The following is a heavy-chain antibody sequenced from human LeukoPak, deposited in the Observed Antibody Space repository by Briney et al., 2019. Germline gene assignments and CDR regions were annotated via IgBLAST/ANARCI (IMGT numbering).Heavy chain of an antibody. D-gene: IGHD4-17*01. J-gene: IGHJ4*02. CDR2: ISSDGSVI. Sequence: GGSLRLSCAASGFTFSNYAIHWVRQVPGRGLEWVALISSDGSVIYDADSVKGRFAISRDNSKNTLYLQINSLRAEDTAVYYCAKETDYGDFPTIDYWGQGTLVTVSS. CDR3: AKETDYGDFPTIDY. V-gene: IGHV3-30*07. CDR1: GFTFSNYA.